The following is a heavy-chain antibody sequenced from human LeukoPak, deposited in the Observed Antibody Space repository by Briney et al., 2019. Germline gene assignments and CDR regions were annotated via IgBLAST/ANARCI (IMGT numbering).Heavy chain of an antibody. CDR2: IKQDGSEK. D-gene: IGHD4-17*01. CDR3: ARQDYGYSAF. Sequence: VANIKQDGSEKYFVDSVKGRFTISRDNAKNSLFLHMNSLRAEDTAVYYCARQDYGYSAFWGQGTLVTVSS. V-gene: IGHV3-7*01. J-gene: IGHJ4*02.